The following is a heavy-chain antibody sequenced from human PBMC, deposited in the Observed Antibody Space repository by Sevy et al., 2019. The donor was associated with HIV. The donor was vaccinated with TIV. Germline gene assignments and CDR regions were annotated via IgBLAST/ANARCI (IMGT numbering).Heavy chain of an antibody. Sequence: ASVKVSCKVSGKTLTQLSMHWVRQAPGKGLEWMGSYDPEDDKRIYAQKFQGRVTMTEDTSTDTAYMELRILRSEDTAVYYCATTKDYYESSGSPFDYWAREPWSPSPQ. CDR2: YDPEDDKR. D-gene: IGHD3-22*01. CDR3: ATTKDYYESSGSPFDY. J-gene: IGHJ4*02. V-gene: IGHV1-24*01. CDR1: GKTLTQLS.